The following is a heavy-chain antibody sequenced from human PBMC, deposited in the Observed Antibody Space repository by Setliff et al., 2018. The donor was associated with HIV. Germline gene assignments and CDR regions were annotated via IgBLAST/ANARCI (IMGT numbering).Heavy chain of an antibody. CDR3: VKDVLKFWSGSGALDF. D-gene: IGHD3-3*01. CDR2: IWYDASKK. V-gene: IGHV3-33*06. CDR1: GFRFRSYW. Sequence: HPGGSLRLSCAASGFRFRSYWMSWVRQAPGKGLEWVALIWYDASKKEYSDSVKGRFNILRDDSKKTAYLQMNSLRDEDTAVYYCVKDVLKFWSGSGALDFWGPGTLVTVSS. J-gene: IGHJ4*02.